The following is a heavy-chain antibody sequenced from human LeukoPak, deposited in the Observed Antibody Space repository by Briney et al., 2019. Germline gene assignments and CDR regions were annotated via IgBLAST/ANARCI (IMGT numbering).Heavy chain of an antibody. J-gene: IGHJ4*02. CDR1: GGSISSGGYY. D-gene: IGHD6-13*01. V-gene: IGHV4-31*03. CDR3: ARDRGAAAGIFDY. CDR2: IYYSGST. Sequence: SQTLSLTCTVSGGSISSGGYYWSWIRQHPGKGLDWIGYIYYSGSTYYNPSLKSRVTISVDTSKSQFSLNLSSVTAADTAVYYCARDRGAAAGIFDYWGQGTLVTVSS.